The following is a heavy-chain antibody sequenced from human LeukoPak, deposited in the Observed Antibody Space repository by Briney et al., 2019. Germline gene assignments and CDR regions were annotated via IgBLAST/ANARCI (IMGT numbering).Heavy chain of an antibody. V-gene: IGHV4-34*01. D-gene: IGHD6-19*01. CDR3: ARDSSGWYHWFDP. CDR1: GGSFSGYY. CDR2: INHSGST. J-gene: IGHJ5*02. Sequence: SETLSLTCAVYGGSFSGYYWSWIRQPPGKGLEWIGEINHSGSTNYNPSLKSRVTISVDTSKNQFSLKLSSVTAADTAVYYCARDSSGWYHWFDPWGQGTLVTVSS.